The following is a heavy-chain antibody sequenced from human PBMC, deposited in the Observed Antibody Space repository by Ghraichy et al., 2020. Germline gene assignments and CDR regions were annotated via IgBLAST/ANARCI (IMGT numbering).Heavy chain of an antibody. CDR3: MTQHHSSGWGFDY. CDR2: ITKNGEST. V-gene: IGHV3-64D*06. Sequence: GGSLRLSCSVSGLTFSLYGMHWVRQAPGKGLEYVSAITKNGESTYYADPVKGRFTISRDNSKNTLYLETSSLRAEDTAIYYCMTQHHSSGWGFDYWGQGTLVTVSS. D-gene: IGHD6-19*01. J-gene: IGHJ4*02. CDR1: GLTFSLYG.